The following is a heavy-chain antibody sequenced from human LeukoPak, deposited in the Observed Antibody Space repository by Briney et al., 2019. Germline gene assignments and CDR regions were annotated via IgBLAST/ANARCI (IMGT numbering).Heavy chain of an antibody. CDR3: ARGTGRLTINHLFDY. V-gene: IGHV3-30*02. Sequence: GGSLRLSCAASGFTFSSYGMHWVRQAPGKGLEWVAFIRYDGSNKYYADSVKGRFTISRDNSKNSLYLQMNSLRAEDTAVYYCARGTGRLTINHLFDYWGQGTLVTVSS. CDR2: IRYDGSNK. D-gene: IGHD1-14*01. CDR1: GFTFSSYG. J-gene: IGHJ4*02.